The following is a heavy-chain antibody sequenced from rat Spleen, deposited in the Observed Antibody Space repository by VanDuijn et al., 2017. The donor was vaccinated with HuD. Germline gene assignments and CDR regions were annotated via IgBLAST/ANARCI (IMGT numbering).Heavy chain of an antibody. Sequence: QVQLKESGPGLVQPSQTLSLTCTVSGFSLTRYHVSWVRQPPGKGLEWMGLIWTGGSTVYNSLLKSRLTISRDISKSQVFLKMNSLQSEDTATYYCARDAPIAAPYDFWGQGVKVTVSS. V-gene: IGHV2-43*01. CDR2: IWTGGST. D-gene: IGHD1-2*01. CDR3: ARDAPIAAPYDF. J-gene: IGHJ2*01. CDR1: GFSLTRYH.